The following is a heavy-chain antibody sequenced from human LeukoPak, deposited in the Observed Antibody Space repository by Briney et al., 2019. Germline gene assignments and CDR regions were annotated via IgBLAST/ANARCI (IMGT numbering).Heavy chain of an antibody. CDR1: GGSFSGYY. CDR2: INHSGST. CDR3: ARGNTMVRGVIGLGYYGMDV. D-gene: IGHD3-10*01. V-gene: IGHV4-34*01. Sequence: SETLSLTCAVYGGSFSGYYWSWIRQPPGKGLEWIGEINHSGSTNYNPSLKSRVTISVDTSKNQFSLKLSSVTAADTAVYYCARGNTMVRGVIGLGYYGMDVWGQGTTVTVSS. J-gene: IGHJ6*02.